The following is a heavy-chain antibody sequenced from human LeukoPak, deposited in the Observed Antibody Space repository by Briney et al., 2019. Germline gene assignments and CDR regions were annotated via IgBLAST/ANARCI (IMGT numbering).Heavy chain of an antibody. D-gene: IGHD5-12*01. CDR1: GGSISGYY. CDR3: AREAIGGYQSVFYFDY. CDR2: IYYAGST. J-gene: IGHJ4*02. Sequence: PSETLSLTCTVSGGSISGYYWSWIRQPPGKGLEWIGYIYYAGSTHPNPSLKSRVTISVDTSKNQFSLKLRSMTAADTAVYYCAREAIGGYQSVFYFDYWGQGTLVTVSS. V-gene: IGHV4-59*12.